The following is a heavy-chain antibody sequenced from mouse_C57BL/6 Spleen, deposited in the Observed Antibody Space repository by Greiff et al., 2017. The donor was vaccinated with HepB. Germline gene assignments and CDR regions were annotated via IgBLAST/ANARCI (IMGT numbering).Heavy chain of an antibody. Sequence: VQLQQSGPELVKPGASVKISCKASGYTFTDYYMNWVKQSHGKSLEWIGDINPNNGGTSYNQKFKGKATLTVDKSSSTAYMELRSLTSEDSAVYYCARGDGSSLYWGQGTTLTVSS. CDR3: ARGDGSSLY. D-gene: IGHD1-1*01. V-gene: IGHV1-26*01. CDR1: GYTFTDYY. J-gene: IGHJ2*01. CDR2: INPNNGGT.